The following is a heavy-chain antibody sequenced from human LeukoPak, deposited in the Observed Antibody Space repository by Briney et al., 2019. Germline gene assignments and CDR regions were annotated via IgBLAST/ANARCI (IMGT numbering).Heavy chain of an antibody. D-gene: IGHD3-22*01. V-gene: IGHV4-59*08. CDR2: IYYSGST. Sequence: PSETLSLTCTVSGGSISSYYWSWIRQPPGKGLEWIGYIYYSGSTNYNPSLKSRVTISVDTSKNQFSLKLSSVTAADTAVYYCASQYYDSGGYYYSDAFDIWGQGTMVTVSS. CDR3: ASQYYDSGGYYYSDAFDI. J-gene: IGHJ3*02. CDR1: GGSISSYY.